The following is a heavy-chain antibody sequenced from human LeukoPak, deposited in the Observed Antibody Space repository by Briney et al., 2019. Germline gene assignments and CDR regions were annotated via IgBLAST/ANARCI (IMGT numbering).Heavy chain of an antibody. CDR3: AKELLALRGVGGFDP. CDR1: GFTFSSYG. J-gene: IGHJ5*02. Sequence: GRSLRLSCAASGFTFSSYGMHWVRQAPGKGLEWVAVISYDGSNKYYADSVKGRFTISRDNSKNTLYLQMNSLRAEDTAVYYCAKELLALRGVGGFDPWGQGTLVNVSS. V-gene: IGHV3-30*18. CDR2: ISYDGSNK. D-gene: IGHD3-10*01.